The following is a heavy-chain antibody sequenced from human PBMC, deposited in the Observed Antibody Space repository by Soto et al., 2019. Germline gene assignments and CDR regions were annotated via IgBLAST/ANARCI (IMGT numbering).Heavy chain of an antibody. CDR2: IKQDGSEK. V-gene: IGHV3-7*03. CDR1: GFTFSSYW. Sequence: PGGSLRLSCAASGFTFSSYWMSWVRQAPGKGLEWVANIKQDGSEKYYVDSVKGRFTISRDNAKNSLYLQMNSLRAEDTAVYYCARDPELXYYDFWSGYSIPRGMDVWGQGTTVTVSS. CDR3: ARDPELXYYDFWSGYSIPRGMDV. J-gene: IGHJ6*02. D-gene: IGHD3-3*01.